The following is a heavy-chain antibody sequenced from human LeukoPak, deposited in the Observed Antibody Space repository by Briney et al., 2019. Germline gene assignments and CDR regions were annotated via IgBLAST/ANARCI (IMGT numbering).Heavy chain of an antibody. CDR3: ARQQYPAATGGVDYFDY. Sequence: GESLNMSCQGSGYSFTRYWMGWVRHMPGKGQKWMGIILPGDSDTRYSPSFQGQVTISADKSISTAYLQWSSLKASDTAMYYCARQQYPAATGGVDYFDYWGQGTLVTVSS. J-gene: IGHJ4*02. CDR2: ILPGDSDT. CDR1: GYSFTRYW. D-gene: IGHD2-15*01. V-gene: IGHV5-51*01.